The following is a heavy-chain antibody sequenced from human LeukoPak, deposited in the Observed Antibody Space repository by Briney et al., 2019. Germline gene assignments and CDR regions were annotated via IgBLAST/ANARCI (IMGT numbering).Heavy chain of an antibody. CDR2: INHSGST. D-gene: IGHD3-22*01. CDR1: GGSFSGYY. CDR3: ARGPVDYYDSSGYYFAFDI. J-gene: IGHJ3*02. Sequence: SETLSLTCAVYGGSFSGYYWSWIRQPPGKGLEWIGEINHSGSTNYNPSLKSRVTISVDTSKNQFSLKLSSVTAADTAVYYCARGPVDYYDSSGYYFAFDIWGQGTMVTVSS. V-gene: IGHV4-34*01.